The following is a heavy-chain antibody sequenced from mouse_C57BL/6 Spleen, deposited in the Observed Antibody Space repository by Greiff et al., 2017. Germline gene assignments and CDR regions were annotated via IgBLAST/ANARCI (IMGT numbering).Heavy chain of an antibody. D-gene: IGHD1-1*01. J-gene: IGHJ4*01. V-gene: IGHV1-53*01. Sequence: VQLQQPGTELVKPGASVKLSCKASGYTFTSYWMHWVKQRPGQGLEWIGNINPSNGGTNYNEKFKSKATLTVDKSSSTAYMQLSSLTSEDSAVYYCARSPYYYGSSYKNAMDYWGQGTSVTVSS. CDR3: ARSPYYYGSSYKNAMDY. CDR2: INPSNGGT. CDR1: GYTFTSYW.